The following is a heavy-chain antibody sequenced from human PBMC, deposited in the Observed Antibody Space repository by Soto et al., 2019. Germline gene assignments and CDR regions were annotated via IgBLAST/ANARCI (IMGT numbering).Heavy chain of an antibody. CDR3: VRGPSHGAFDI. J-gene: IGHJ3*02. CDR1: GSTFSSYD. Sequence: QMQLVESGGDVVQPGRSLRLSCAASGSTFSSYDIHWVRQAPGKGLEWVAHISPDGNKAYYADSVKGRFIISRDNARNTVYLQVNSLRPEDTAVYHCVRGPSHGAFDIWGQGTLVTVSS. CDR2: ISPDGNKA. V-gene: IGHV3-30-3*01.